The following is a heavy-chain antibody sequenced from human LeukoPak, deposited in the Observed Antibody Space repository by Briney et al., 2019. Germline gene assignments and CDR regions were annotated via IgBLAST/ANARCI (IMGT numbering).Heavy chain of an antibody. CDR1: GCTISSYY. D-gene: IGHD2-21*02. V-gene: IGHV4-59*01. J-gene: IGHJ4*02. CDR3: ARAGAYCGGDCFKPFDY. Sequence: SETLSLTCTVSGCTISSYYWSWIRQPPGKGLEWMGYIYYSGSTNYNPSLKSRVTISVDTSKNQFSLKLSSVTAADTAVYYCARAGAYCGGDCFKPFDYWGRGTLVTVSS. CDR2: IYYSGST.